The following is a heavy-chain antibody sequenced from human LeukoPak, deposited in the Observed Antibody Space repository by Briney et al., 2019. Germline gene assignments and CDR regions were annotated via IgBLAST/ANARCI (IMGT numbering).Heavy chain of an antibody. J-gene: IGHJ3*01. CDR3: ARDRNDDGDYLDAFDV. V-gene: IGHV4-61*01. CDR1: AGSFNSGTYY. Sequence: PSETLSLTCTVSAGSFNSGTYYWSWIRQPPGKGLEWIGYINYSGSTNYNPSLKSRVTISVDTSKNQFSLKLSSVTAADTAVYYCARDRNDDGDYLDAFDVWGQGTMVTVSS. D-gene: IGHD4-17*01. CDR2: INYSGST.